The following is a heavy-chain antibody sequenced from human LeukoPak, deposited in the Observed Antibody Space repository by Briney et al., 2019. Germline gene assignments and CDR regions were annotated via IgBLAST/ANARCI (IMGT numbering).Heavy chain of an antibody. J-gene: IGHJ4*02. Sequence: ASVKVSCKASGYTFTGYYMHWVRQAPGQGLEWMGWINPNSGGTNYAQKFQGRVTMTRDTSISTAYMELSRLRSDDTAVYYCARLRRVAAVAGTLLDYWGRGTLVTVSS. CDR2: INPNSGGT. CDR3: ARLRRVAAVAGTLLDY. CDR1: GYTFTGYY. D-gene: IGHD6-19*01. V-gene: IGHV1-2*02.